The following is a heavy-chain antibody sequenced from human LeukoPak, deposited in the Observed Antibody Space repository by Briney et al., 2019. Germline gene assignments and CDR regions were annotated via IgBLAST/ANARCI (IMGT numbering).Heavy chain of an antibody. CDR3: ARVLAVAAYYYYYMDV. J-gene: IGHJ6*03. V-gene: IGHV3-48*01. CDR2: VSGSGDAR. D-gene: IGHD6-19*01. CDR1: GFTFSAYS. Sequence: GGSLRLSCAASGFTFSAYSMNWVRQAPGKGLEWVSYVSGSGDARYYADSVKGRFTISRDNAKNSLYLQMNSLRAEDTAVYYCARVLAVAAYYYYYMDVWGKGTTVTVSS.